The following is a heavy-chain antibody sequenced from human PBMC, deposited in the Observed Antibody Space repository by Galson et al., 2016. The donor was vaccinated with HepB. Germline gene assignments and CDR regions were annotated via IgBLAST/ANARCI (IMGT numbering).Heavy chain of an antibody. V-gene: IGHV4-39*01. CDR1: GGSISSSRYY. CDR3: ARARDLAYGFDI. Sequence: TLSLTCTVSGGSISSSRYYWGWIRQPPGKGLEWIGSIYYNGNTYYNPSLKIRVTIFVDTSENQFSLKLSSVTAADTAVYYFARARDLAYGFDIWGQGTMVTVSP. CDR2: IYYNGNT. J-gene: IGHJ3*02. D-gene: IGHD3-16*01.